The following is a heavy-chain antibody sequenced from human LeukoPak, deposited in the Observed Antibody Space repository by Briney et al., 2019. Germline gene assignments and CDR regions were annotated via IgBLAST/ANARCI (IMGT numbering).Heavy chain of an antibody. J-gene: IGHJ4*02. Sequence: GGSLRLSCAASGFTFSSYAMSWVRQAPGKGLEWVSAISGSGGSTYYADSVKGRFTISRDNSKNTLYLQMNSLRGEDTAVYYCAKLEDYYDSSGYYFYFDYWGQGTLVTVSS. V-gene: IGHV3-23*01. D-gene: IGHD3-22*01. CDR1: GFTFSSYA. CDR2: ISGSGGST. CDR3: AKLEDYYDSSGYYFYFDY.